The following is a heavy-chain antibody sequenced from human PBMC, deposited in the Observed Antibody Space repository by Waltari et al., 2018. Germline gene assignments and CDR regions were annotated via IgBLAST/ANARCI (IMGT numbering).Heavy chain of an antibody. CDR3: ARRGDCSGGSCFDY. CDR1: GFTFISSW. J-gene: IGHJ4*02. Sequence: EVQLVQSGAEVKKPGGSLKISCKGSGFTFISSWIGWVRQMPGKGLEYMGIIYPRDSDTRYSPSFQGQVTISVDKSINTAYLQWSTLKASDTAMYYCARRGDCSGGSCFDYWGQGTLVTVSS. CDR2: IYPRDSDT. D-gene: IGHD2-15*01. V-gene: IGHV5-51*01.